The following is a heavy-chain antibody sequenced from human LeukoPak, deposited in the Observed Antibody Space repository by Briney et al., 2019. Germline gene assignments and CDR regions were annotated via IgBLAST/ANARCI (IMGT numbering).Heavy chain of an antibody. CDR2: IYYSVST. CDR1: GGSISSGDYY. CDR3: ARASWNWWFDP. Sequence: SQTLSLTCTVSGGSISSGDYYWSWIRQPPGKGLEWIGYIYYSVSTYYNPSLKSRVTISVDTSKNQFSLKLSSVTAADTAVYYCARASWNWWFDPWGQGTLVTVSS. V-gene: IGHV4-30-4*08. J-gene: IGHJ5*02. D-gene: IGHD1-7*01.